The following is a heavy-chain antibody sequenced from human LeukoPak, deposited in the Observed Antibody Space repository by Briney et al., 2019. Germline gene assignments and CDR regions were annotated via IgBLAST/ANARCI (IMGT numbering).Heavy chain of an antibody. V-gene: IGHV3-30*04. CDR3: ARDQLPGDYYYYMDV. CDR1: GFTFSSYA. D-gene: IGHD2-2*01. J-gene: IGHJ6*03. Sequence: GGSLRLSCAASGFTFSSYAMHWVRQAPGKGLEWVAVISYDGSNKYYADSVKGRFTISRDNSKNTLYLQMNSLRAEDTAVYYCARDQLPGDYYYYMDVWGKGTTVTVSS. CDR2: ISYDGSNK.